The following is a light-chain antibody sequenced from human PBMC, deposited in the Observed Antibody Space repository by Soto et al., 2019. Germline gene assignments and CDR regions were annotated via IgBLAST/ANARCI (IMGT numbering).Light chain of an antibody. CDR1: SSDVGGYDY. CDR2: DVT. CDR3: ISYASINTYV. J-gene: IGLJ1*01. Sequence: QSALTQPASVSGSPGQSITISCTGTSSDVGGYDYVSWYQQHPGKAPKLMIYDVTNRPSGVSNRISGSKSGNTASLTISVLQAEDEADYYCISYASINTYVFGTGTKLTVL. V-gene: IGLV2-14*01.